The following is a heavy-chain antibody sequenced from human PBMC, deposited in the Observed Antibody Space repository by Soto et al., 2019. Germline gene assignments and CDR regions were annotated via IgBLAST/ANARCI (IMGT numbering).Heavy chain of an antibody. D-gene: IGHD1-26*01. CDR1: GYSFSDYY. J-gene: IGHJ4*02. CDR3: ARSMKLVGARDY. Sequence: GASVKVSCKASGYSFSDYYIHWVRQAPGQGLEWMGWINPTSGGTNYARKFQGRVTMTRDTSINTAYMELSRLTSADTAVYYCARSMKLVGARDYWGQGPLVTAYS. CDR2: INPTSGGT. V-gene: IGHV1-2*02.